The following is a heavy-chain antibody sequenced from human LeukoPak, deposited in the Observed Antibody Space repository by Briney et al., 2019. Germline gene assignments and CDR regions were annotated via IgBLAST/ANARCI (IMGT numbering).Heavy chain of an antibody. V-gene: IGHV3-23*01. CDR1: GFTFSSYA. D-gene: IGHD4-23*01. CDR2: ISGSGGST. CDR3: TRHPDVVTPVYYYYGMDV. J-gene: IGHJ6*02. Sequence: GGSLRLSCAASGFTFSSYAMSWVRQAPGKGLEWVSAISGSGGSTYYADSVKGRFTISRDNSKNTLYLQMNSLRAEDTAVYYCTRHPDVVTPVYYYYGMDVWGQGTTVTVSS.